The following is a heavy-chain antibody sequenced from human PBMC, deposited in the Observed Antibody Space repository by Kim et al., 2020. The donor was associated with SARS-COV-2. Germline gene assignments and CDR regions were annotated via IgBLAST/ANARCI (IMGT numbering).Heavy chain of an antibody. J-gene: IGHJ6*02. Sequence: GGSLRLSCAASGFTFSSYAMSWVRQAPGKGLEWVSAISGSGGSTYYADSVKGRFTISRDNSKNTLYLQMNSLRAEDTAVYYCAKSQRRSTPLYGYYYYYGMDVWGQGTTVTVSS. V-gene: IGHV3-23*01. D-gene: IGHD3-10*01. CDR3: AKSQRRSTPLYGYYYYYGMDV. CDR2: ISGSGGST. CDR1: GFTFSSYA.